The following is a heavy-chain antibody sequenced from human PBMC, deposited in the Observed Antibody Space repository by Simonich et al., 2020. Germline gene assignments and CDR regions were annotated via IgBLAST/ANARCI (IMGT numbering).Heavy chain of an antibody. CDR2: IYHSGST. Sequence: QVQLQESGPGLVKPSETLSLTCAVSGYSISSGYYWGWIRQPPGKGLEWIGCIYHSGSTYYNPSHNSRVTISVDTSKNQFSLKLSSVTAADTAVYYCARVGYSNYYYYGMDVWGQGTTVTVSS. CDR3: ARVGYSNYYYYGMDV. D-gene: IGHD6-13*01. J-gene: IGHJ6*02. V-gene: IGHV4-38-2*01. CDR1: GYSISSGYY.